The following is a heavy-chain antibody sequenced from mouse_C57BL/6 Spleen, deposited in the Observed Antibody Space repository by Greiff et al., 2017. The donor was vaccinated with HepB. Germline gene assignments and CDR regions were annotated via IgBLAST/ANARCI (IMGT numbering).Heavy chain of an antibody. V-gene: IGHV1-81*01. CDR1: GYTFTSYG. CDR3: ARGGYYGSSSYYYAMDY. J-gene: IGHJ4*01. D-gene: IGHD1-1*01. Sequence: VQLQQSGAELARPGASVKLSCKASGYTFTSYGISWVKQRTGQGLEWIGEIYPRSGNTYYNEKFKGKATLTADKSSSTAYMELRSLTSEDSAVYFCARGGYYGSSSYYYAMDYWGQGTSVTVSS. CDR2: IYPRSGNT.